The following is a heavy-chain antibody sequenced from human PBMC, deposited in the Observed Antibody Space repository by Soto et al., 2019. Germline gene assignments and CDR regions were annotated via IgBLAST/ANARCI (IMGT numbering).Heavy chain of an antibody. CDR3: ASNYYDSSGPDVAFDI. CDR2: ICSSSSYI. Sequence: EVQLVESGGGLVKPGGSLRLSCAASGFTFSSYSMNWVRQAPGKGLEWVSSICSSSSYIYYADSVTGRFTISRDNAKNSLYLQMNSLRAEDTAVYYCASNYYDSSGPDVAFDIWGQGTLVIVS. CDR1: GFTFSSYS. J-gene: IGHJ3*02. D-gene: IGHD3-22*01. V-gene: IGHV3-21*01.